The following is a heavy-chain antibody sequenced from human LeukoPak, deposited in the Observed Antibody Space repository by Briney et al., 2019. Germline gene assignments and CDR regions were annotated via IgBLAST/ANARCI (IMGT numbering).Heavy chain of an antibody. CDR1: GFTVSSNY. CDR3: TKSGTAIVGTTAAYYFDY. CDR2: IGSKAYGGTA. D-gene: IGHD1-26*01. Sequence: GGSLRLSCAASGFTVSSNYMNWVRQAPGKGLEWVGFIGSKAYGGTAEYAASVKGRFTISRDDSKSIAYLQMNSLKTEDTAVYYCTKSGTAIVGTTAAYYFDYWGQGTLVTVSS. J-gene: IGHJ4*02. V-gene: IGHV3-49*04.